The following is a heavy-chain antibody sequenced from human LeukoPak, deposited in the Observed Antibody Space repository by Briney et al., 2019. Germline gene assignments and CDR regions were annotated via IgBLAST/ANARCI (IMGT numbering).Heavy chain of an antibody. J-gene: IGHJ4*02. CDR3: ARDSLSDYYDSSGYSDY. D-gene: IGHD3-22*01. Sequence: ASVKVSCKASGYTFISYAMNWVRQAPGQGLEWMGWINTNTGNPTYAQGFTGRFVFSLDTSVSTAYLQISSLKAEDTAVYYCARDSLSDYYDSSGYSDYWGQGTLVTVSS. CDR1: GYTFISYA. CDR2: INTNTGNP. V-gene: IGHV7-4-1*02.